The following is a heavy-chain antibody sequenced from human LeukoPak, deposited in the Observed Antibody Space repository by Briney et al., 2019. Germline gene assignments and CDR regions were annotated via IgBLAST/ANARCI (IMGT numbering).Heavy chain of an antibody. CDR2: IRSKAYGGTT. V-gene: IGHV3-49*04. CDR3: TREGMSKLMATMDAFDI. D-gene: IGHD5-24*01. CDR1: GFTFGDYA. J-gene: IGHJ3*02. Sequence: SLRLSRTASGFTFGDYAMSWVRQAPGKGLEWVGFIRSKAYGGTTEYAASVKGRFTISRDDSKSIAYLQMNSLKTEDTAVYYCTREGMSKLMATMDAFDIWGQGTMVTVSS.